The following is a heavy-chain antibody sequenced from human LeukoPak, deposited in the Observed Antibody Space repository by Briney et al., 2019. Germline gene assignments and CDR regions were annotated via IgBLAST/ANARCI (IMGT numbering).Heavy chain of an antibody. CDR2: IKQDGREK. J-gene: IGHJ4*02. Sequence: GGSLRLSCVASGFTFSTYWMSWVRQAPGKGLEWVASIKQDGREKYYVDSVKGRFTISRDNAKNSLYLQMNSLRAEDTAVYYCARLIRPYFDYWGQGTLVTVSS. V-gene: IGHV3-7*05. CDR3: ARLIRPYFDY. CDR1: GFTFSTYW.